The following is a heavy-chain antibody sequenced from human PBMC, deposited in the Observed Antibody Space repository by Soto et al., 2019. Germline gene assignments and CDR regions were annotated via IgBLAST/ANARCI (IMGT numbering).Heavy chain of an antibody. CDR1: GDSVSSASHF. V-gene: IGHV4-61*01. CDR3: ARHLRGGPYYMDV. Sequence: PSETLSLTCAVSGDSVSSASHFWSWVRQPPGKGLEWIGYISDSGSTNFNPSLKSRVTISVHTSRNQFSLKLTSVTAADTAVFYCARHLRGGPYYMDVWGKGTTVTVSS. CDR2: ISDSGST. J-gene: IGHJ6*03.